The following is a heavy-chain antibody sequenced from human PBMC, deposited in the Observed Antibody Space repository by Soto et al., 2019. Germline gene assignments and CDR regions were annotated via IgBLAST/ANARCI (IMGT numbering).Heavy chain of an antibody. V-gene: IGHV1-69*13. Sequence: SVKVSCKTSGGTFSSYAISWVRQAPGKGLEWMGGIIPIFGTANYAQKFQGRVTITADESTSTAYMELSSLRSEDTAVYYCGRGHNVDTAISYYYGTDVWGQGTTVTVSS. CDR3: GRGHNVDTAISYYYGTDV. J-gene: IGHJ6*02. CDR2: IIPIFGTA. D-gene: IGHD5-18*01. CDR1: GGTFSSYA.